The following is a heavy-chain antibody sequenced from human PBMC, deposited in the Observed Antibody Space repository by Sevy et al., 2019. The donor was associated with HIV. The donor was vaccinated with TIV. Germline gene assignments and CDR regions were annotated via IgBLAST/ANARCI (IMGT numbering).Heavy chain of an antibody. CDR3: ARELEKSAAGRVGLPSDP. J-gene: IGHJ5*02. CDR2: INPNSGGT. D-gene: IGHD6-13*01. V-gene: IGHV1-2*02. Sequence: ASVKVSCKASGYTFTGYYMHWVRQAPGQGLEWMGWINPNSGGTNYAQKFQGRVTMTRETSISTAYMELSRLRSDDTAVYYCARELEKSAAGRVGLPSDPWGQGTLVTVSS. CDR1: GYTFTGYY.